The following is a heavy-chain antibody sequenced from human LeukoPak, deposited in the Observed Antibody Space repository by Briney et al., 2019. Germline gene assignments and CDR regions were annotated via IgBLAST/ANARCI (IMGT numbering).Heavy chain of an antibody. CDR2: IYYSGST. V-gene: IGHV4-39*06. J-gene: IGHJ5*02. CDR1: GGSISSTGYY. Sequence: SETLSLTCTVSGGSISSTGYYWGWIRQPPGKGLEWIGNIYYSGSTYYNPSLKSRVTISVDTSKNQFPLKLASVTAADTAIYYCAKGAGGFSYYNWFDPWGQGTLVTVSS. D-gene: IGHD5-18*01. CDR3: AKGAGGFSYYNWFDP.